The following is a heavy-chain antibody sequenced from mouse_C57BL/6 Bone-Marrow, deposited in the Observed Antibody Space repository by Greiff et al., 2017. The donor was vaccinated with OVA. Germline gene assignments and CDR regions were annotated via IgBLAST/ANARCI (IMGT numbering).Heavy chain of an antibody. J-gene: IGHJ1*03. D-gene: IGHD1-1*01. CDR1: GFTFSDAW. CDR2: IRNKANNHAT. V-gene: IGHV6-6*01. Sequence: EVQGVESGGGLVQPGGSMKLSCAASGFTFSDAWMDWVRQSPEKGLEWVAEIRNKANNHATYYAESVKGRLTISRDDSKSSVYLQMNSLRAEDTGIYYCTRLIYYYGLFDVWGTGTTVTVSS. CDR3: TRLIYYYGLFDV.